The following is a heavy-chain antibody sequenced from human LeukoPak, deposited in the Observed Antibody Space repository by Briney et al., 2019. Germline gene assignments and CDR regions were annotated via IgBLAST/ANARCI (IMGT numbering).Heavy chain of an antibody. J-gene: IGHJ4*02. CDR3: ARSPLDYGDYTHFDY. V-gene: IGHV4-34*01. D-gene: IGHD4-17*01. CDR1: GGSFSGYY. CDR2: INHSGST. Sequence: ASETLSLTCAVYGGSFSGYYWSWIRQPPGKGLEWIGEINHSGSTNYNPSLKSRVTISVDTSKNQFSLKLSSVTAADTAVYYCARSPLDYGDYTHFDYWGQGTLVTVSS.